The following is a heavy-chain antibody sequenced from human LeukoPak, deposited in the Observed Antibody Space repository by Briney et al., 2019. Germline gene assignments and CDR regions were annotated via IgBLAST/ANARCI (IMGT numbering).Heavy chain of an antibody. J-gene: IGHJ6*02. CDR3: TRGSAAGTPYYYGMDV. CDR2: ISHVGST. CDR1: GFTFSNAW. Sequence: GSLRLSCASSGFTFSNAWMSWVRQSPGKGLEWIGEISHVGSTNYNPSLKSPVTISVDKSKNQFSLKLTSVTAADTAVYYCTRGSAAGTPYYYGMDVWGQGTTVTVSS. D-gene: IGHD6-13*01. V-gene: IGHV4-4*02.